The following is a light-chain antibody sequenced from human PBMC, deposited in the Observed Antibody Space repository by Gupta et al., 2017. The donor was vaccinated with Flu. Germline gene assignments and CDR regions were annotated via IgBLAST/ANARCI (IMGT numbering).Light chain of an antibody. Sequence: DILMTQSPDSLAVALCERATLNFPSRQSPLYTPNNKPYLAWYQQKPGQTPKLLIYRVSARESGVPDRFSGSVSGTEFTLTITRLQAEDVAVYYCQQDDNTPFTCGRGTKVDIK. CDR1: QSPLYTPNNKPY. J-gene: IGKJ4*01. CDR2: RVS. V-gene: IGKV4-1*01. CDR3: QQDDNTPFT.